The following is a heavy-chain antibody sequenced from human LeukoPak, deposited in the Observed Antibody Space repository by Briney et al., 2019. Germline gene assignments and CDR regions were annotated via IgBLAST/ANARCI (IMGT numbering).Heavy chain of an antibody. CDR1: GYTFTSYA. D-gene: IGHD1-26*01. V-gene: IGHV7-4-1*02. CDR2: INTNTGNP. J-gene: IGHJ4*02. CDR3: ARDSPGFDRAEGGSYYWIDY. Sequence: VASVKVSCKASGYTFTSYAMNWVRQAPGQGLEWMGWINTNTGNPTYAQGFTGRFVFSLDTSVSTAYLQISSLKAEDTAVYYCARDSPGFDRAEGGSYYWIDYWGQGTLVTVSS.